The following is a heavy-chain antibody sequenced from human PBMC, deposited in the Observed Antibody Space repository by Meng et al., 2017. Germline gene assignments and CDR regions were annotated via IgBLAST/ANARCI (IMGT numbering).Heavy chain of an antibody. CDR3: ARRRDGYNTKSHAFDI. J-gene: IGHJ3*02. D-gene: IGHD5-24*01. CDR2: IYPGDSDT. Sequence: GESLKISCKGSGYSFTSYWIGWVRQMPGKGLEWMGIIYPGDSDTRYSPSFQGQVTISADKSISTAYLQWSSLKASDTAMYYCARRRDGYNTKSHAFDIWGQGTMVTVSS. CDR1: GYSFTSYW. V-gene: IGHV5-51*01.